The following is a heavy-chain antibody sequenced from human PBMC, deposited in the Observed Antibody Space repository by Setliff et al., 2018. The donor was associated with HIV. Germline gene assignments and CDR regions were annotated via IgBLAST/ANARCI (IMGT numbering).Heavy chain of an antibody. J-gene: IGHJ1*01. CDR3: ARGADASGYFYREYFQH. D-gene: IGHD3-22*01. Sequence: SVKVSCKASGVTFNYSFITWVRQAPGQGLEWMGGVVPTIHEATYAQKFQGRVTITADESATTVYMEMSGLTSEDTAIYYCARGADASGYFYREYFQHWGQGTLVAVSS. CDR2: VVPTIHEA. CDR1: GVTFNYSF. V-gene: IGHV1-69*13.